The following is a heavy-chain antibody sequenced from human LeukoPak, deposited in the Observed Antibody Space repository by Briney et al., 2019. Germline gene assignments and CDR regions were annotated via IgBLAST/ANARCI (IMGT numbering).Heavy chain of an antibody. D-gene: IGHD3-22*01. Sequence: SETLSLTCTVSGGSISSSSYYWGWIRQPPGKGLEWIGSIYYSGSTYYNPSLMSRVTISVDTSKNQFSLKLSSVTAADTAVYYCARGFPSYYYDSSGYYYPHWGQGTLVTVSS. CDR2: IYYSGST. J-gene: IGHJ1*01. V-gene: IGHV4-39*07. CDR1: GGSISSSSYY. CDR3: ARGFPSYYYDSSGYYYPH.